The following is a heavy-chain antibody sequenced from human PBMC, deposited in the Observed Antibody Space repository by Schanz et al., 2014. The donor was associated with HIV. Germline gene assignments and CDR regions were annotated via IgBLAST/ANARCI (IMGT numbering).Heavy chain of an antibody. V-gene: IGHV1-46*02. Sequence: QVQLVQSGAAVKKPGASVKVSCKASGYTFNSHYIHWVRQAPGQGLEWMGVVNPTGGDTSHAQRFQGRITMTRDTSTSTVYMELSSLTSEDTAIYSCARELMATGGFDYWGQGTLVTVTS. J-gene: IGHJ4*02. CDR1: GYTFNSHY. CDR2: VNPTGGDT. D-gene: IGHD3-10*01. CDR3: ARELMATGGFDY.